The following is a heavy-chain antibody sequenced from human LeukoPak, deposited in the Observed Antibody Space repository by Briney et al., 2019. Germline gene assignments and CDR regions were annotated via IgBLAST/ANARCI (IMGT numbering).Heavy chain of an antibody. CDR2: MNPNSGNT. D-gene: IGHD2-21*02. Sequence: ASVKVFCKASGYTFTSYDINWVRQATGQGLEWMGWMNPNSGNTGYAQKFQGRVTITRNTSISTAYMELSSLRSEDTAVYYCARVTSTEAFDIWGQGTMVTVSS. CDR1: GYTFTSYD. CDR3: ARVTSTEAFDI. J-gene: IGHJ3*02. V-gene: IGHV1-8*03.